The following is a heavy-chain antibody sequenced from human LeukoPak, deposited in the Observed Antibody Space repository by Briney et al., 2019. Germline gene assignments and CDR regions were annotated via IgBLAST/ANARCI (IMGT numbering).Heavy chain of an antibody. D-gene: IGHD6-6*01. V-gene: IGHV4-30-2*01. J-gene: IGHJ2*01. CDR3: ARWGSSSLGFGYFDL. CDR2: IYHSGST. CDR1: GGSISSGGYY. Sequence: PSETLSLTCTVSGGSISSGGYYWSWIRQPPGKGLEWIGYIYHSGSTYYNPSLKSRVTISVDRSKNQFSLKLTSVTAADTAVYYCARWGSSSLGFGYFDLWGRGSLVTVSS.